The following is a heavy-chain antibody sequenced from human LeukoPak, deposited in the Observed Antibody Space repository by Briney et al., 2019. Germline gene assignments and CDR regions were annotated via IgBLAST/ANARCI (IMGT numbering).Heavy chain of an antibody. D-gene: IGHD4-23*01. CDR3: AKDDYGGGGDWFDP. CDR2: ITGSGGST. Sequence: GGSLRLSCAASGFTFSSYAINWVRQAPGKGLEWVSAITGSGGSTYYADSVKGRFTISRDNSKSTLYLQMNSLRAEDTAVYYCAKDDYGGGGDWFDPWGQGTLVTVSS. J-gene: IGHJ5*02. V-gene: IGHV3-23*01. CDR1: GFTFSSYA.